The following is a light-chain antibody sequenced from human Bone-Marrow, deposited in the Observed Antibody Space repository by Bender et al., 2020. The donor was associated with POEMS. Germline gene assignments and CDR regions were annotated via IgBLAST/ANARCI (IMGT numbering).Light chain of an antibody. CDR3: FSYAGSDTRV. CDR1: NTNVGIYNL. CDR2: EVN. V-gene: IGLV2-23*02. Sequence: QSALTQPASVSGSPGQSITISCTGTNTNVGIYNLVSWFQQHPGKAPQLVIYEVNKRPSGISYRFSGSKSGNKATLTISGLQAEDEANYYCFSYAGSDTRVFGGGTKVTVL. J-gene: IGLJ3*02.